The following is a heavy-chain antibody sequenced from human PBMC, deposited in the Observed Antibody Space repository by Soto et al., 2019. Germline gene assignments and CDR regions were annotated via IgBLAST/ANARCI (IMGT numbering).Heavy chain of an antibody. CDR1: GGSISSSNW. V-gene: IGHV4-4*02. D-gene: IGHD2-21*02. CDR2: IYHSGST. J-gene: IGHJ5*02. Sequence: QVQLQESGPGLVKPSGTLSLTCAVSGGSISSSNWWCWVRQPPGKGLEWIGEIYHSGSTNYNPSLKSRVTISVDKSKNQFSLKLSSVTAADTAVYYCARDEILAYCGGDCYSGWFDPWGQGTLVTVSS. CDR3: ARDEILAYCGGDCYSGWFDP.